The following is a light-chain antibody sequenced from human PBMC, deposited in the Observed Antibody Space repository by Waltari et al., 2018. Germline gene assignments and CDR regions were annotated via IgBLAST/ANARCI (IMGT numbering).Light chain of an antibody. CDR1: QSISNW. J-gene: IGKJ1*01. V-gene: IGKV1-5*03. CDR2: KAS. CDR3: QQYNNYVAT. Sequence: DIQMTQSPSTLSASIGDRVPITCRASQSISNWLAWYQQKPGKAPKLLIYKASTLESGVPSRFSGSGSGTEFTLTISSLQPDDFATYYCQQYNNYVATFGQGTKVEIK.